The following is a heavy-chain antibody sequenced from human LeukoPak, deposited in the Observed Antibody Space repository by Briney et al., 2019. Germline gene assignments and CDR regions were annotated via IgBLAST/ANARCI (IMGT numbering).Heavy chain of an antibody. D-gene: IGHD3-16*02. CDR2: IYYSGST. CDR1: GGSISSSSYY. J-gene: IGHJ4*02. Sequence: PSETLSLTCTVSGGSISSSSYYWGWIRQPPGKGLEWIGSIYYSGSTYYNPSLKSRVTISVDTSKNQFSLKLSSVTAADTAVYYCAKYDYVWRSYRYTEGFDYWGQGTLVTVSS. CDR3: AKYDYVWRSYRYTEGFDY. V-gene: IGHV4-39*01.